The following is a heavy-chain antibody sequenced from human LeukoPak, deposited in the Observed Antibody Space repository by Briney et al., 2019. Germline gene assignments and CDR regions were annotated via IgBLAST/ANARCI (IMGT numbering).Heavy chain of an antibody. CDR2: IHSGGTT. D-gene: IGHD5-12*01. CDR3: ARETEGATAFDY. CDR1: GFTISSNY. Sequence: GGSLRLSCAASGFTISSNYMSWVRQAPGKGLKWVSVIHSGGTTYYAEPVKGRFTISRDNSKNTLYLQMNSLRAEDTAVYYCARETEGATAFDYWGQGTLVTVSS. V-gene: IGHV3-66*01. J-gene: IGHJ4*02.